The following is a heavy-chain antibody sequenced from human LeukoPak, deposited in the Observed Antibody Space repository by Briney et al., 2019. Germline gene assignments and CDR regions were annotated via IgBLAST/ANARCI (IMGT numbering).Heavy chain of an antibody. V-gene: IGHV4-39*07. J-gene: IGHJ4*02. CDR2: IYYSGST. CDR1: GGSISSSSYY. CDR3: ARGRGRYCSGGSCYRVAFDY. Sequence: SETLSLTCTVSGGSISSSSYYWGWIRQPPGKGLEWIGSIYYSGSTYYNPSLKSRVTISVDTSKNQFSLKLSSVTAADTAVYYCARGRGRYCSGGSCYRVAFDYWGQGTLVTVSS. D-gene: IGHD2-15*01.